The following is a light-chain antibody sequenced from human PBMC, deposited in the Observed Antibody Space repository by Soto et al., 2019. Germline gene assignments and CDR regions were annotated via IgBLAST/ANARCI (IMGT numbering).Light chain of an antibody. CDR2: DAS. Sequence: EIVLTQSPGTLSLSPGERATLSCRASQSVSNNYLAWYQQKPGQAPRLLIYDASNRATGIPARFSGSGSGTDFTLTISSLEPDDFAVYYCQQRADWPITFGQGTRLEI. CDR3: QQRADWPIT. J-gene: IGKJ5*01. V-gene: IGKV3-11*01. CDR1: QSVSNNY.